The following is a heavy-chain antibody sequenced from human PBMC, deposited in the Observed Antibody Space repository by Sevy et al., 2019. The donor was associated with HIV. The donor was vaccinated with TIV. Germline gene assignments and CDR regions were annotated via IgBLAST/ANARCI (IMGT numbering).Heavy chain of an antibody. D-gene: IGHD1-1*01. J-gene: IGHJ6*02. CDR3: ARDAPHTTGTAMRQENYYYYYGMDV. Sequence: ASVKVSCKASGYTFTSYGISWVRQAPGQGLEWMGWISAYNGNTNYAQKLQGRVTMTTDTSTSTAYMELRSLRSDDTAVYYCARDAPHTTGTAMRQENYYYYYGMDVWGQWTTVTVSS. V-gene: IGHV1-18*01. CDR1: GYTFTSYG. CDR2: ISAYNGNT.